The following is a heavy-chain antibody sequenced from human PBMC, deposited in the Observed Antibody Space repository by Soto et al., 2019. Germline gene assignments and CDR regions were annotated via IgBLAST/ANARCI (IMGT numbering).Heavy chain of an antibody. Sequence: SETLSLTCTVSGGSISSYYWSWIRQPPGKGLEWIGYIYYSGSTNYNPSLKSRVTISVDTSKNQFSLKLSSVTAADTAVYYCARENYGDYGGVGYWGQGTLVTVSS. J-gene: IGHJ4*02. V-gene: IGHV4-59*01. CDR3: ARENYGDYGGVGY. D-gene: IGHD4-17*01. CDR1: GGSISSYY. CDR2: IYYSGST.